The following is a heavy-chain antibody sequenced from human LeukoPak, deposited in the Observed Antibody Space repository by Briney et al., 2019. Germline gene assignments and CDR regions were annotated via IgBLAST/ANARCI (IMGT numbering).Heavy chain of an antibody. CDR3: ATVLSQGQWLVPPHFDY. D-gene: IGHD6-19*01. J-gene: IGHJ4*02. V-gene: IGHV1-24*01. CDR2: FDPEDGET. Sequence: GASVKVSCKVSGYTLTELSMHWERQAPGKGLEWMGGFDPEDGETIYAQKFQGRVTMTEDTSTDTAYMELSSLRSEDTAVYYCATVLSQGQWLVPPHFDYWGQGTLVTVSS. CDR1: GYTLTELS.